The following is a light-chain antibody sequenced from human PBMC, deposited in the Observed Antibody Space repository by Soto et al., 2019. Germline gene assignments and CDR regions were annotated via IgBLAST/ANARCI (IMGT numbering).Light chain of an antibody. V-gene: IGKV3-20*01. CDR2: DAS. J-gene: IGKJ5*01. Sequence: EIVLTQSPGTLSLSPGERATLSCRASQYLTSSFLAWYQQKPGQAPRLLIYDASSRATVIPDRFSGSGSGTDFTLTITRLEPEDFAVYYCQQYGDSAITFGQGTRLEI. CDR1: QYLTSSF. CDR3: QQYGDSAIT.